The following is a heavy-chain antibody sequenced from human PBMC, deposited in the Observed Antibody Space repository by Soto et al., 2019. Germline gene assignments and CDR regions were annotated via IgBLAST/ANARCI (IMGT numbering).Heavy chain of an antibody. D-gene: IGHD6-13*01. V-gene: IGHV3-33*01. J-gene: IGHJ4*02. CDR2: IWYDGSNK. Sequence: GGSLRLSCAASGFTFSSYGMHWVRQAPGKGLEWVAVIWYDGSNKYYADSVKGRFTISRDNSKNTLYLQMNSLRAEDTAVYYCARDLQLKYFDYWGQGTLVTVSS. CDR1: GFTFSSYG. CDR3: ARDLQLKYFDY.